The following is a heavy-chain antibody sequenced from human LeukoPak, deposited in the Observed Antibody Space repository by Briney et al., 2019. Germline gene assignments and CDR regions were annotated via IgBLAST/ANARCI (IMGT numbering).Heavy chain of an antibody. Sequence: PGGTLRLSCAASGFTFSIYWMHWVRQVSGKGLGWVSRINSDGSDTNYADSVKGRFTISRDNAKSTVYLQMNSLGLEDTAVYFCARDLTGTLFDYWGQGTLVTVSS. D-gene: IGHD2-8*02. V-gene: IGHV3-74*01. CDR2: INSDGSDT. J-gene: IGHJ4*02. CDR1: GFTFSIYW. CDR3: ARDLTGTLFDY.